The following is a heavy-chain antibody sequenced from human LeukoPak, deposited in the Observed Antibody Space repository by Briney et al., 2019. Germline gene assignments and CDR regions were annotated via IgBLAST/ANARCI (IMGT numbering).Heavy chain of an antibody. J-gene: IGHJ4*02. CDR1: GGTFSSYA. CDR2: IIPIFGTA. V-gene: IGHV1-69*06. D-gene: IGHD3-22*01. Sequence: SVKVSCKASGGTFSSYAISWVRQAPGQGLEWMGGIIPIFGTANYAQKFQGRVTITADTSTSTAYMELRSLRSDDTAVYYCARVAQHRYYYDSSDYRYYFDYWGQGTLVTVSS. CDR3: ARVAQHRYYYDSSDYRYYFDY.